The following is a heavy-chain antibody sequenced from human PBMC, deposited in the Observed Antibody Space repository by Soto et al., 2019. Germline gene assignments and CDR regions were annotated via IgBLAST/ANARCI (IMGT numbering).Heavy chain of an antibody. D-gene: IGHD6-13*01. V-gene: IGHV4-39*01. Sequence: QLQLQESGPGLVKPSETLSLTCTVSGGYISSSSYYWGWIRQPPGKGLEWIGSIYYSGSTYYNPSLKSRVTISVDTSKNQFSLKLSSVTAADTAVYYCAVMGAAAAHIDYWGQGTLVTVSS. CDR1: GGYISSSSYY. CDR3: AVMGAAAAHIDY. CDR2: IYYSGST. J-gene: IGHJ4*02.